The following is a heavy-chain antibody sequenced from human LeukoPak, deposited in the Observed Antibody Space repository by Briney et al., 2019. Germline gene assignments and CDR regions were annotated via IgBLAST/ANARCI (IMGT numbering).Heavy chain of an antibody. Sequence: GRSLRLSCAASGFTFSSYGMHWVRQAPGKGPEWVAVISYDGSNKYYADSVKGRFTISRDNSKNTLYLQVNSLRAEDTAVYYCAKEGVRFLEWLLFDYWGQGTLVTVSS. D-gene: IGHD3-3*01. CDR3: AKEGVRFLEWLLFDY. V-gene: IGHV3-30*18. CDR2: ISYDGSNK. CDR1: GFTFSSYG. J-gene: IGHJ4*02.